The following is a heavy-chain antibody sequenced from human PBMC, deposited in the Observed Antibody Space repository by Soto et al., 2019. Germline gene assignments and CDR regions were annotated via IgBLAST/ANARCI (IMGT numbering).Heavy chain of an antibody. J-gene: IGHJ6*02. CDR3: ARDSGWYDANTYYYYYYGMDV. V-gene: IGHV6-1*01. D-gene: IGHD6-19*01. Sequence: SPTLSLTCAISGDSVSSNSAAWNWIRQSPSRGLEWLGRTYYRSKWYNDYAVSVKSRITINPDTSKNQFSLQLNSVTPEDTAVYYCARDSGWYDANTYYYYYYGMDVWGQGTTVTVSS. CDR1: GDSVSSNSAA. CDR2: TYYRSKWYN.